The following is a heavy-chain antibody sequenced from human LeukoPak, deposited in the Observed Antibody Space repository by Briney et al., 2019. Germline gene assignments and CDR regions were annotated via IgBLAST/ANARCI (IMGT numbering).Heavy chain of an antibody. Sequence: ASVKVSCKASGYTFTSYYMHRVRQAPGQGLEWMGIINPSGGSTSYAQKFQGRVTMTRDMSTSTVHMELSSLRSEDTAVYYCARDTVEMPTKMPLYYFDYWGQGTLVTVSS. CDR3: ARDTVEMPTKMPLYYFDY. D-gene: IGHD5-24*01. V-gene: IGHV1-46*01. CDR1: GYTFTSYY. J-gene: IGHJ4*02. CDR2: INPSGGST.